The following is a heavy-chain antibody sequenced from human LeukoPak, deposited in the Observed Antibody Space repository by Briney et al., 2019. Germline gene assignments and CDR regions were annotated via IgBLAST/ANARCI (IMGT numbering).Heavy chain of an antibody. Sequence: SETLSLTCTVSGGSISSYYWSWIRQPPGKGLEWIGYIYYSGSTNYNPSLKSRVTISVDTSKNQFSLKLSSVTAADTAVYYCARAPLSSYYYYYMDVWGKGTTVTISS. D-gene: IGHD3-16*02. CDR1: GGSISSYY. J-gene: IGHJ6*03. CDR3: ARAPLSSYYYYYMDV. V-gene: IGHV4-59*01. CDR2: IYYSGST.